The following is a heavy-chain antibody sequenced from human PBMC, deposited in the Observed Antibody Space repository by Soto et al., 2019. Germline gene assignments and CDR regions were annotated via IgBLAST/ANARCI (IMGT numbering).Heavy chain of an antibody. CDR3: ARDLVADDLAYYYGMDV. CDR2: SIPIFGTA. V-gene: IGHV1-69*06. D-gene: IGHD3-3*01. Sequence: QVQLVQSGAEVKKPGSSVKVSCKASGGTFSSYAISWVRQAPGQGLEWMGGSIPIFGTANYAQKFQGRVTITADKSTSTAYMELSSLRSEDTAVYYCARDLVADDLAYYYGMDVWGQGTTVTVSS. J-gene: IGHJ6*02. CDR1: GGTFSSYA.